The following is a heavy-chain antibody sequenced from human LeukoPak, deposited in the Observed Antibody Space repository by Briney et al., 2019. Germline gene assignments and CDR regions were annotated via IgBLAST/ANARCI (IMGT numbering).Heavy chain of an antibody. CDR3: AREEDSSCYLNY. V-gene: IGHV4-34*01. J-gene: IGHJ4*02. D-gene: IGHD3-22*01. CDR1: GGSFSGYY. Sequence: AETLSLTRAVYGGSFSGYYWRWVRQPPGKGLEWIGEMNHSGSTNYNPSLKRRVTISVDTSKNQFSLKLRSVTAPHTAVYYCAREEDSSCYLNYWGQGTLVTVSS. CDR2: MNHSGST.